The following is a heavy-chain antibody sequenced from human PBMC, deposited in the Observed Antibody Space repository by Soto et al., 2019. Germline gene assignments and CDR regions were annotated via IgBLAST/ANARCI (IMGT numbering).Heavy chain of an antibody. V-gene: IGHV1-69*13. CDR1: GGLFSGFS. D-gene: IGHD2-15*01. CDR3: ARGGGPYVCCIDF. J-gene: IGHJ4*02. CDR2: IIPVFGTT. Sequence: SVEVSCRNSGGLFSGFSISCLLHAEGQGLEWMGGIIPVFGTTNNGQRFQGRVTITADESTNTAYMEVSSLTYDYTAMYYSARGGGPYVCCIDFWGQGTQVTVSS.